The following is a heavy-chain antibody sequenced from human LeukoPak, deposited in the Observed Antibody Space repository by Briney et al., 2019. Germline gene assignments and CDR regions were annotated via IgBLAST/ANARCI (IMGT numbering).Heavy chain of an antibody. CDR3: ARLSIVVVVAATSEDY. CDR2: INPNSGGT. D-gene: IGHD2-15*01. Sequence: ASVKVSCKAFGYTFTGYYMHWLRQAPGQGLDWMGRINPNSGGTNYAQKFQGRVTMTRDTSISTAYMELSRLRSDDTAVYYCARLSIVVVVAATSEDYWGQGTLVTVSS. J-gene: IGHJ4*02. CDR1: GYTFTGYY. V-gene: IGHV1-2*06.